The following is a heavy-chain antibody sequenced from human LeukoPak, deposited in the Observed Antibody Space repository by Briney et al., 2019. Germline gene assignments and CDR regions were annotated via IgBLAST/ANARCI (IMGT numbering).Heavy chain of an antibody. Sequence: ASVKVSCKASGYTFTSYGISWVRQAPGQGLEWMGWISAYNGNTNYAQKLQGRVTMTTDTSTSTAYMELRSLRSDDTAVYYCARVEDTAMGYYYYGMDVWGKGTTVTVSS. CDR2: ISAYNGNT. J-gene: IGHJ6*04. D-gene: IGHD5-18*01. CDR1: GYTFTSYG. V-gene: IGHV1-18*01. CDR3: ARVEDTAMGYYYYGMDV.